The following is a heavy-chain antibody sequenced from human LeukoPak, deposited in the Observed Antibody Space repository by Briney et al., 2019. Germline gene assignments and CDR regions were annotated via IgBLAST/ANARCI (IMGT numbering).Heavy chain of an antibody. CDR1: GGSISSYY. Sequence: SETLSLTCTVSGGSISSYYWSWIRQPAGKGLEWIGGIYTSGSTAYNPSLKSRVTMSVDTSKNQSSLKLSSVTAADTAVYYCARLSRSAPNWFDPWGQGTLVTVSS. CDR3: ARLSRSAPNWFDP. V-gene: IGHV4-4*07. J-gene: IGHJ5*02. CDR2: IYTSGST.